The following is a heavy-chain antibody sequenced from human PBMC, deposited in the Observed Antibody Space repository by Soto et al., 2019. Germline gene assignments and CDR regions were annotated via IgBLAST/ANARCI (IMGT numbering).Heavy chain of an antibody. J-gene: IGHJ4*02. V-gene: IGHV3-30*18. CDR1: GFTFSDYA. CDR2: VSHDGRNT. CDR3: AKGGRQWLVTSDFNY. D-gene: IGHD6-19*01. Sequence: VQLVESWGGVVQPGRSLRLSCAASGFTFSDYAMHWVRQAPGKGLEWVAVVSHDGRNTHYADSVKGRFTSSRDSSKNTVSLEMTSLRAEDTAVYYCAKGGRQWLVTSDFNYWGQGALVTVSS.